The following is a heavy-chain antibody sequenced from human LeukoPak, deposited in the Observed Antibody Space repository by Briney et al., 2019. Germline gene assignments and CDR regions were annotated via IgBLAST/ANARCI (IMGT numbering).Heavy chain of an antibody. CDR2: ISSSGSTI. Sequence: GGSLRLSCAASGFTFSSYAMSWVRQAPGKGLEWVSYISSSGSTIYYADSVKGRFTISRDNAKNSLYLQMNSLRAEDTAVYYCAREGVGNLGYYYGMDVWGQGTTVTVSS. J-gene: IGHJ6*02. CDR1: GFTFSSYA. CDR3: AREGVGNLGYYYGMDV. V-gene: IGHV3-48*03. D-gene: IGHD4-23*01.